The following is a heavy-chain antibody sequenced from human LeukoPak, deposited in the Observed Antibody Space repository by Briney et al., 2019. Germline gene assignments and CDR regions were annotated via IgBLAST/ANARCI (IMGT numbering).Heavy chain of an antibody. D-gene: IGHD2-2*01. Sequence: PGGSLRLSCAASVFTFSSYSMNWVRQAPGKGLEWVSYISSSSSTIYYVDSVKGRFTISRDNAKNSLYLQMNSLRAGDTAVYYCARDLRCSSTSCYYYYGMDVWGQGTTVTVSS. CDR3: ARDLRCSSTSCYYYYGMDV. V-gene: IGHV3-48*01. J-gene: IGHJ6*02. CDR2: ISSSSSTI. CDR1: VFTFSSYS.